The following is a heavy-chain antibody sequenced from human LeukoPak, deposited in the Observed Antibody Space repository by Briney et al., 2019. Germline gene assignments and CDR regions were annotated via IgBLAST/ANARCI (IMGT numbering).Heavy chain of an antibody. J-gene: IGHJ4*02. Sequence: GGSLRLSCAASGFTFSTYWMSWVRQAPGKGLEWVSSISTGGRTYYIDSVKGRFTISRDNSKTTLFLQMNSLRAEDTAVYYCAKKGYDGSDYDLDYWGQGTLVTVSS. D-gene: IGHD3-22*01. CDR1: GFTFSTYW. CDR3: AKKGYDGSDYDLDY. V-gene: IGHV3-23*01. CDR2: ISTGGRT.